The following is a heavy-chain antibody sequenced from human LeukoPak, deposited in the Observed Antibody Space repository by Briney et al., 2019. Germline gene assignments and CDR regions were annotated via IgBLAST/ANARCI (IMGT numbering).Heavy chain of an antibody. D-gene: IGHD1-7*01. V-gene: IGHV4-39*07. CDR1: GGSISSSSYY. Sequence: KPSETLSLTCIVPGGSISSSSYYWAWIHQSPGKGLEWIGTFSSGGSAYYNPSLTSRVSISKDTSDNQFSLRLYSVTAADTAVYYCARKQTGTMYDVRGQGTQVTVSS. CDR2: FSSGGSA. CDR3: ARKQTGTMYDV. J-gene: IGHJ4*02.